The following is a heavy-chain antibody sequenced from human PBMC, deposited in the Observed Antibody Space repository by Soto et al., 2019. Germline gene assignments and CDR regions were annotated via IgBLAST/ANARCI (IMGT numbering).Heavy chain of an antibody. CDR3: AKGEWDLPSYY. D-gene: IGHD1-26*01. CDR1: GFSFDSFA. Sequence: QLLESGGDMVQPGGSLRLSCAASGFSFDSFAMYWVRQAPGKGLEWVSGLTGRGDNTYYADSVKGRFTISRDNSKNTLYLQMKGLRADDTALYYRAKGEWDLPSYYWGQGTLVTVSS. V-gene: IGHV3-23*01. J-gene: IGHJ4*02. CDR2: LTGRGDNT.